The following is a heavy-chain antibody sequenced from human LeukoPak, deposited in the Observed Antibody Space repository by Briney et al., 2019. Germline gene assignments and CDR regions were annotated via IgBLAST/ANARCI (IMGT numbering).Heavy chain of an antibody. CDR2: IHQDGNEK. Sequence: GGSLRLSCAASGLTFSYYWMSWVRQAPGKGLEWVTNIHQDGNEKYYVDSVKGRFTISRDNAKNLLHLQMDSLRVEDTAVYYCARGDDFSGDYWGQGTLVTVPS. J-gene: IGHJ4*02. D-gene: IGHD3/OR15-3a*01. CDR1: GLTFSYYW. V-gene: IGHV3-7*04. CDR3: ARGDDFSGDY.